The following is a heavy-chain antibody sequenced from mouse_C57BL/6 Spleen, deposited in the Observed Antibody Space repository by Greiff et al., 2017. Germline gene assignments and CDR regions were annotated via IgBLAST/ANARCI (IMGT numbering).Heavy chain of an antibody. CDR2: INPNNGGT. J-gene: IGHJ3*01. CDR3: ALYDGYHSFAY. D-gene: IGHD2-3*01. Sequence: VQLQQSGPELVKPGASVKISCKASGYTFTDYYMNWVKQSHGKSLEWIGYINPNNGGTSYNQKFKGKATLTVNKSSSTAYMELRSLTSEDSAVYYCALYDGYHSFAYWGQGTLVTVSA. V-gene: IGHV1-26*01. CDR1: GYTFTDYY.